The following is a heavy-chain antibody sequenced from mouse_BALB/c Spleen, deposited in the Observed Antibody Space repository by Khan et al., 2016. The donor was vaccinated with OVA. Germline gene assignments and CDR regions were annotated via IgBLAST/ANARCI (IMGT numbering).Heavy chain of an antibody. CDR2: INSAGYYT. D-gene: IGHD4-1*01. J-gene: IGHJ3*01. Sequence: EVKLVESGGDLVKPGGSLRLSCAASGFTFSTYGMSWVRQPPDKRLEWVATINSAGYYTYYPDTVKGRFTLSRNNAENTLYLQISSLKSEDTAIYYCASHLTGSFAYWGQGTLVTVSA. CDR3: ASHLTGSFAY. CDR1: GFTFSTYG. V-gene: IGHV5-6*02.